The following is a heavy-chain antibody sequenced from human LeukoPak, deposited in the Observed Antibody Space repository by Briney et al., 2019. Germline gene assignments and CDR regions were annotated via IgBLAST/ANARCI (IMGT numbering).Heavy chain of an antibody. CDR2: IKSDGSTT. CDR3: ARATLNTRNAFDI. J-gene: IGHJ3*02. V-gene: IGHV3-74*01. Sequence: GGSLRLSCAASKFTFSSYWMHWVRQAPGKGLVWVSRIKSDGSTTYYADSVKGRFTISRDNAKNTLYLQMGSLRAEDTTVYYCARATLNTRNAFDIWGQGTMVTVSS. D-gene: IGHD2-15*01. CDR1: KFTFSSYW.